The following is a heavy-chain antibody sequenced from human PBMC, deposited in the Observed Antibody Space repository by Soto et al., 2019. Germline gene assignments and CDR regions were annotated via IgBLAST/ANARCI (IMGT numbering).Heavy chain of an antibody. V-gene: IGHV4-34*01. CDR1: GGSFSGYY. Sequence: SETLSLTCAGYGGSFSGYYWSWIRQPPGKGLEWIGEINHSGSTNYNPSLKSRVTISVDTSKNQFSLKLSSVTAADTAVHYCARDERITIFGVVTNSFDPRGQGTLVTVSS. CDR2: INHSGST. J-gene: IGHJ5*02. CDR3: ARDERITIFGVVTNSFDP. D-gene: IGHD3-3*01.